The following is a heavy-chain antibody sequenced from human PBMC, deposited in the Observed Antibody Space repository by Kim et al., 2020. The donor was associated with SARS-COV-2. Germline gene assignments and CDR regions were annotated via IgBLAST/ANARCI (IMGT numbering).Heavy chain of an antibody. J-gene: IGHJ4*02. Sequence: YAQKFQGRVTMTRNTSISTAYMELSSLRSEDAAVYYCARGHGIAVAGEDYWGQGTLVTVSS. CDR3: ARGHGIAVAGEDY. V-gene: IGHV1-8*01. D-gene: IGHD6-19*01.